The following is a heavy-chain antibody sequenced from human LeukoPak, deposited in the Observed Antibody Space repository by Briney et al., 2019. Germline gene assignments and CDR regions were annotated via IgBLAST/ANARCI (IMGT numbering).Heavy chain of an antibody. CDR1: GFTFNDAW. D-gene: IGHD4-17*01. Sequence: GGSLRLSCAVSGFTFNDAWMSCVRQAPGKGLECVGRIRRSTDGGTTDYAAPVKGRFSISRDDSKNTVYLQMDSLRTEDTAVYYCATGYGTIDYWGQGTLVTVSS. J-gene: IGHJ4*02. V-gene: IGHV3-15*05. CDR3: ATGYGTIDY. CDR2: IRRSTDGGTT.